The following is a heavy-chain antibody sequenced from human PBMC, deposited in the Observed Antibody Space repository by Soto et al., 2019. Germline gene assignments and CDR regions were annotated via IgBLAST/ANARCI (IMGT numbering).Heavy chain of an antibody. J-gene: IGHJ3*02. CDR2: IYYSGST. Sequence: GSISSYYWSWIRQPPGKGLDWIGYIYYSGSTNYNPSLKSRVTISVDTSKNQFSLKLRSVTAADTAVYYCARGRSSGWYDAFDIWGQGTMVTVSS. D-gene: IGHD6-19*01. CDR3: ARGRSSGWYDAFDI. CDR1: GSISSYY. V-gene: IGHV4-59*01.